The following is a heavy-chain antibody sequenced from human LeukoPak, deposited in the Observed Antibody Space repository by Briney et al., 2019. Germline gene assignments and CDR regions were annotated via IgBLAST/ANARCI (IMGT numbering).Heavy chain of an antibody. CDR2: IYHSGST. V-gene: IGHV4-30-2*01. J-gene: IGHJ6*03. CDR3: ARQINYNYDFWSGYPAYYMDV. CDR1: GGSISSGGYY. D-gene: IGHD3-3*01. Sequence: SETLSLTCTVSGGSISSGGYYWSWIRQPPGKGLEWIGYIYHSGSTYYNPSLKSRVTISVDRSKNQFSLKLSSVTAADTAVYYCARQINYNYDFWSGYPAYYMDVWGKGTTVTVSS.